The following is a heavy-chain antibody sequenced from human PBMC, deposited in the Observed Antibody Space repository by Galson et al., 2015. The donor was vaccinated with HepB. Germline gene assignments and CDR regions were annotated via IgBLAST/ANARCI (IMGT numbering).Heavy chain of an antibody. CDR3: AVLEDSSGWYYFDY. V-gene: IGHV1-69*13. J-gene: IGHJ4*02. Sequence: SVKVSCKASGGTFSSYAISWVRQAPGQGLEWMGGIIPIFGTANYAQRFQGRVTITADESTSTAYMELSSLRSEDTAVYYCAVLEDSSGWYYFDYWGQGTLVTVSS. D-gene: IGHD6-19*01. CDR2: IIPIFGTA. CDR1: GGTFSSYA.